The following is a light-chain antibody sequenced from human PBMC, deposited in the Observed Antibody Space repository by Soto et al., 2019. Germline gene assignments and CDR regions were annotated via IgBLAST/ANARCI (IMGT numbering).Light chain of an antibody. J-gene: IGLJ1*01. V-gene: IGLV1-51*01. CDR1: SSNIGINY. Sequence: QSVLTQPPSVSAAPGQKVTISCSGSSSNIGINYLSWYQQLPGTAPKLLIYDNNKRPSGIPDRFSGSKSGTSATLGITGLQTGDEADYYCGTWDSSLSAYVFGTGTKVTVL. CDR2: DNN. CDR3: GTWDSSLSAYV.